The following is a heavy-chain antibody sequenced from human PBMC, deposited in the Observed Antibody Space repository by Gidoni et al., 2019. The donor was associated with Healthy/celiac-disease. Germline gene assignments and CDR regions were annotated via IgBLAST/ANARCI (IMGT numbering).Heavy chain of an antibody. CDR3: AKDSGARASPYFDY. CDR2: VSWGDGST. V-gene: IGHV3-43*01. D-gene: IGHD1-26*01. J-gene: IGHJ4*02. Sequence: EVQLVESGGVVVQPGGSLRLSCAATGFTLADYTRHWVRRAPGKGLEWVSIVSWGDGSTYYEDSMKGRFPISRDKSKNSLYLQMNSLRTEETALYYCAKDSGARASPYFDYWGQGTLVTVSS. CDR1: GFTLADYT.